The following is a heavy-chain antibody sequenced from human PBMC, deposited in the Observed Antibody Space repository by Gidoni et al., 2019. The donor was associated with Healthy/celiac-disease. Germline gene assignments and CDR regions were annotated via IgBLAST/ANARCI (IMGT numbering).Heavy chain of an antibody. J-gene: IGHJ5*02. CDR1: GSPVISNY. D-gene: IGHD3-10*01. V-gene: IGHV3-66*02. CDR3: ARERNYYGSGSYCWFDP. CDR2: IYSGGST. Sequence: EVQLVESGGGLVQPGGSLRLSCAASGSPVISNYMSWVRQAPGKGLEWVSVIYSGGSTYYADSVKGRFTISRDNSKNTLYLQMNSLRAEDTAVYYCARERNYYGSGSYCWFDPWGQGTLVTVSS.